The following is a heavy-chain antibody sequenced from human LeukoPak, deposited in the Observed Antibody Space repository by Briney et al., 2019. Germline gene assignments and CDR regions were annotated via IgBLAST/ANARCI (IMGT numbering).Heavy chain of an antibody. CDR1: GFTFSSYA. V-gene: IGHV3-23*01. J-gene: IGHJ4*02. CDR2: ISTSGESA. D-gene: IGHD3-22*01. CDR3: AKDRGSGYHYFDY. Sequence: GGSLRLSCAASGFTFSSYAMSWVRQAPGRGLEWVSVISTSGESAYYADSVKGQFTISRDNSKNTLYLQMNSLRAEDTAVYYCAKDRGSGYHYFDYWGQGTLVTVSS.